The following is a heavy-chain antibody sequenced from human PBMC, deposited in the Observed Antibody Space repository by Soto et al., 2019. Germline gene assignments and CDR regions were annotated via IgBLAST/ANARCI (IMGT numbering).Heavy chain of an antibody. J-gene: IGHJ6*02. Sequence: QVHLVQSGAEVKKPGASVRVSCKASGYTFSDYYLHWLRLAPGRGLEWLGVVSPSGDRITYAQKFQGRVTMTRDTSTSTVYMDLSSLRSEDTAVYFCAREASGGYSGMDVWGQGTTVTVSS. D-gene: IGHD3-10*01. CDR2: VSPSGDRI. CDR3: AREASGGYSGMDV. V-gene: IGHV1-46*01. CDR1: GYTFSDYY.